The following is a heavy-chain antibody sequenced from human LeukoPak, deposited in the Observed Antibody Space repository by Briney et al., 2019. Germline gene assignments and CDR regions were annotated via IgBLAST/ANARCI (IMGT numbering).Heavy chain of an antibody. CDR2: IYYSGST. J-gene: IGHJ6*02. CDR3: ARFPRPYYDFWSGYYGPLYYYYGMDV. CDR1: GGSISSYY. Sequence: SETLSLTCTVSGGSISSYYRSWIRQPPGKGLEWIGYIYYSGSTNYNPSLKSRVTISVDTSKNQFSLKLSSVTAADTAVYYCARFPRPYYDFWSGYYGPLYYYYGMDVWGQGTTVTVSS. V-gene: IGHV4-59*08. D-gene: IGHD3-3*01.